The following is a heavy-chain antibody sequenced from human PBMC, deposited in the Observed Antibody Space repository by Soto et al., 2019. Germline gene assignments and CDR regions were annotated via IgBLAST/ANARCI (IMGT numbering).Heavy chain of an antibody. Sequence: EVQLVESGGGLVQPGGSLRLSCAASGFTFSSYSLNWVRQAPGKGLEWVSYISSSSSTIYYADSVKGRFTISRDNAKNSLYLQMNSLRAEDTAVYYCARVPVAWFDPWGQGPLVTVSS. CDR1: GFTFSSYS. V-gene: IGHV3-48*01. CDR3: ARVPVAWFDP. J-gene: IGHJ5*02. CDR2: ISSSSSTI.